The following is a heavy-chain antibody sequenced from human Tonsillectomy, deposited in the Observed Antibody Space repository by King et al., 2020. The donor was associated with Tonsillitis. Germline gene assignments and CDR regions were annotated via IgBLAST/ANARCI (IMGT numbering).Heavy chain of an antibody. Sequence: VQLVESGGGLVQPGGSLRLSCAASGFTFSSYAMNWVRQAPGRGLEWVSAFRGSGGCTYYADSVKGRFTISRDNSKNTLYLQMNSLRAEDTAVYYCAKGRGSCSGGSCYSEYWGQGTLVTVSS. CDR3: AKGRGSCSGGSCYSEY. CDR1: GFTFSSYA. V-gene: IGHV3-23*04. CDR2: FRGSGGCT. J-gene: IGHJ4*02. D-gene: IGHD2-15*01.